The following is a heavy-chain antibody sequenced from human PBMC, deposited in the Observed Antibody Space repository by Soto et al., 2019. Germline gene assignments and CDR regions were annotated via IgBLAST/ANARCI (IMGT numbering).Heavy chain of an antibody. CDR3: ARYRTTVTIRGMDV. J-gene: IGHJ6*02. CDR1: GGSISSSNW. D-gene: IGHD4-4*01. Sequence: SETLSLTCAVSGGSISSSNWWSWVRQPPGKGLEWIGEIYHSGSTNYNPSLKSRVTISVDKSKNQFSLKLSSVTAADTAVYYCARYRTTVTIRGMDVWGQGTTVTVSS. V-gene: IGHV4-4*02. CDR2: IYHSGST.